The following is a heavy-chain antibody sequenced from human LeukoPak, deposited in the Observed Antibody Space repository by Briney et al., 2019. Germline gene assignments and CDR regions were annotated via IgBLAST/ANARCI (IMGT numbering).Heavy chain of an antibody. CDR1: GYTFTNNA. Sequence: ASVKVSCKTSGYTFTNNAINWVRQAPGQGLEWMGIINPSGGSTSYAQKFQGRVTMTRDTSISTAYMELSRLRSDDTAVYYCARVNVWFGELLYEGPPGWFDPWGQGTLVTVSS. CDR3: ARVNVWFGELLYEGPPGWFDP. D-gene: IGHD3-10*01. CDR2: INPSGGST. V-gene: IGHV1-46*01. J-gene: IGHJ5*02.